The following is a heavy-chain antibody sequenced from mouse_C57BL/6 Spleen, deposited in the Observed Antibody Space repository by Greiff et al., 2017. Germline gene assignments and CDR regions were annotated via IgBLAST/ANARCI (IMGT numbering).Heavy chain of an antibody. CDR3: ARDGVMAYSNYGYFDV. CDR1: GYTFTSYW. J-gene: IGHJ1*03. D-gene: IGHD2-5*01. Sequence: QVQLQQPGAELVRPGSSVKLSCKASGYTFTSYWMDWVKQRPGQGLEWIGNIYPSDSETHYNQKFKDKATLTVDKSSSTAYVQLSSLTSEDSAVYYCARDGVMAYSNYGYFDVWGTGTTVTVSS. V-gene: IGHV1-61*01. CDR2: IYPSDSET.